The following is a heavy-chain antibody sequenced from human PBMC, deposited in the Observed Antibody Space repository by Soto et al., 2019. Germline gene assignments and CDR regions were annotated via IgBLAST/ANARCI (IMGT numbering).Heavy chain of an antibody. CDR2: INAGNGNT. D-gene: IGHD1-26*01. V-gene: IGHV1-3*01. Sequence: ASVKVSCKASGYTFTSYAMHWLRQAPGQRLEWMGWINAGNGNTKYSQKFQGRVTMTTDTSTTTAYMELRNLRSDDTAVYYCARWGEAGATTFHWYFDLWGRGTVVTVSS. J-gene: IGHJ2*01. CDR1: GYTFTSYA. CDR3: ARWGEAGATTFHWYFDL.